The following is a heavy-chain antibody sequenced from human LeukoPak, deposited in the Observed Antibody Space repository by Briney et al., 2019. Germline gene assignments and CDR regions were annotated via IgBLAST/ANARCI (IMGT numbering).Heavy chain of an antibody. Sequence: GRSLRLSCAASGFILSSYGMHWVRQAPGKGLQWVAVIWYDGSNKYYTDSVKGRFTISRDNSKNTLYLQVDSLRAEDTAVYYCARGQYSPDYWGQGTLVTVSS. V-gene: IGHV3-33*01. CDR2: IWYDGSNK. D-gene: IGHD2-15*01. CDR1: GFILSSYG. J-gene: IGHJ4*02. CDR3: ARGQYSPDY.